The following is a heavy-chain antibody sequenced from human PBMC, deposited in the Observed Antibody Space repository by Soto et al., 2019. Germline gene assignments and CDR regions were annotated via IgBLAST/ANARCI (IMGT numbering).Heavy chain of an antibody. CDR3: AKLECSGGSCYSGRLVDYFYYYMDV. Sequence: GGSLRLSCAAAGFTFDTYAMSWVRQAPGKGLEWVSAISGSGAKTYYADSVKGRFTISRDNSKNTLYLQMNSLRAEDTAVYHCAKLECSGGSCYSGRLVDYFYYYMDVWGKGTTVTVSS. CDR2: ISGSGAKT. CDR1: GFTFDTYA. J-gene: IGHJ6*03. D-gene: IGHD2-15*01. V-gene: IGHV3-23*01.